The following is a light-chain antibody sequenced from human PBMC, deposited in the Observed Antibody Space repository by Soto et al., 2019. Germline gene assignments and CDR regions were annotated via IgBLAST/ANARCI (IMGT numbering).Light chain of an antibody. CDR2: SAS. CDR1: QAISSW. J-gene: IGKJ4*01. Sequence: DIQMTQSPSSVSASVGDRVTITCRASQAISSWLAWYQQKPGRAPKLLIYSASSLQNGAPSRFTGSGSGTDFTLTITSLQPDDTAIYYCQQARSFPLTFGGGDQGGDQT. CDR3: QQARSFPLT. V-gene: IGKV1-12*01.